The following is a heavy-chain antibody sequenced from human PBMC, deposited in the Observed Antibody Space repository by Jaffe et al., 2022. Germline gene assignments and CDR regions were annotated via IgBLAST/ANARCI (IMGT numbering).Heavy chain of an antibody. CDR1: GGSISSGGYS. J-gene: IGHJ6*03. CDR2: IYHSGST. D-gene: IGHD5-12*01. CDR3: ARSRGYSGYDYYYYYMDV. V-gene: IGHV4-30-2*01. Sequence: QLQLQESGSGLVKPSQTLSLTCAVSGGSISSGGYSWSWIRQPPGKGLEWIGYIYHSGSTYYNPSLKSRVTISVDRSKNQFSLKLSSVTAADTAVYYCARSRGYSGYDYYYYYMDVWGKGTTVTVSS.